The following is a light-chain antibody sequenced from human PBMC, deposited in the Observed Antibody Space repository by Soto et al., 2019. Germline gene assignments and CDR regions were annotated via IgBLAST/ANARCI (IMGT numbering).Light chain of an antibody. J-gene: IGKJ1*01. V-gene: IGKV1-27*01. CDR3: QQHYDAPWT. CDR1: QGISNY. CDR2: AAS. Sequence: DIQMTQSPSSLSASVGDRVTITCRASQGISNYLAWYQQKPGKVPKLLIYAASTLQSGVPSRFSGSGSGTAFTTTISSLQQEDVATYYCQQHYDAPWTFGQGTKVEIK.